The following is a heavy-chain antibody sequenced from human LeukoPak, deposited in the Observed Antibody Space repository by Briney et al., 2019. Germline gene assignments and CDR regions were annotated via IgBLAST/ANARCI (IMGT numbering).Heavy chain of an antibody. CDR1: GFSFSNCA. D-gene: IGHD4-17*01. CDR2: ISYDGGNK. CDR3: ARENSTVTSLWYFDL. Sequence: PGGSLRLSCAASGFSFSNCAIHWVRQAPGKGLEWVAVISYDGGNKFYADSVKGRFGISRDNSKNTVYVQMSSLRAEDTAVYYCARENSTVTSLWYFDLWGRGTLVTVSS. V-gene: IGHV3-30*03. J-gene: IGHJ2*01.